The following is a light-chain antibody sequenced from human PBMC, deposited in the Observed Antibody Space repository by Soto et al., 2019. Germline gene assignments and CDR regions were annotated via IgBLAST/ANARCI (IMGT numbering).Light chain of an antibody. CDR2: SNN. Sequence: QSVLTQPPSASGTPGQRVIISCSGSSSNIGGDTVNWYRQFPGTAPKLLIYSNNQRPSGVPDRFSGSKSGTSASLAISGLQSEDEADYYCAVWDDSLNGLWVFGGGTKLTVL. CDR3: AVWDDSLNGLWV. CDR1: SSNIGGDT. V-gene: IGLV1-44*01. J-gene: IGLJ3*02.